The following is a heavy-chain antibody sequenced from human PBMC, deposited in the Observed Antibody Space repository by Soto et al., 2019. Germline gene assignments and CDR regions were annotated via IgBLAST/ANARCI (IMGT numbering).Heavy chain of an antibody. D-gene: IGHD6-19*01. CDR2: IYHSGST. V-gene: IGHV4-30-2*01. CDR1: GGSISSGGFS. Sequence: QLQLQESGSRLVKASQSLSLTGAVCGGSISSGGFSCNWIRQPPGKGLEWIGYIYHSGSTYFNPSLKSRVTMSVDRSTNQFSLKLSSVTAADTAVYYCASRVSDYFDYWGQGTPATVSS. CDR3: ASRVSDYFDY. J-gene: IGHJ4*02.